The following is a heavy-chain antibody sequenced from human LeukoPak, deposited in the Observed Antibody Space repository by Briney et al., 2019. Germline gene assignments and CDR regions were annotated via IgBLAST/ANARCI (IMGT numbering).Heavy chain of an antibody. CDR2: INHSGST. J-gene: IGHJ6*03. D-gene: IGHD6-13*01. CDR3: ARRGSQQLVLGLLIRYYYYYMDV. CDR1: GGSFSGYY. Sequence: SETLSLTCAVYGGSFSGYYWSWIRQPPGKGLEWIGEINHSGSTNYNPSLKSRVTISVDTSKNQFSLKLSSVTAADTAVYYCARRGSQQLVLGLLIRYYYYYMDVWGKGTTVTVSS. V-gene: IGHV4-34*01.